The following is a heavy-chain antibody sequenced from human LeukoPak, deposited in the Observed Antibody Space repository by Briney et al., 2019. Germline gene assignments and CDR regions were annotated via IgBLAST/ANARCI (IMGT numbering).Heavy chain of an antibody. J-gene: IGHJ4*02. CDR2: IRYDGSNK. V-gene: IGHV3-30*02. Sequence: GGSLRLSCAASGFTFSSYGMHWVRQAPGKGLEWVAFIRYDGSNKYYADSVKGRFTISRDNSKNTLYLQMNSLRAEDTAVYYCAKDRFTGIAAAGPDVPDYWGQGTLVTVSS. D-gene: IGHD6-13*01. CDR1: GFTFSSYG. CDR3: AKDRFTGIAAAGPDVPDY.